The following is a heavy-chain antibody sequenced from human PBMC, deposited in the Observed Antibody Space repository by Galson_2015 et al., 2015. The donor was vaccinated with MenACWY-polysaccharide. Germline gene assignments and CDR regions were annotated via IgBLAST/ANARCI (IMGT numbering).Heavy chain of an antibody. Sequence: SLRLSCAASGFAFSRYDMNWVRQAPGKGLEWVSYISSSGQTRYYGDAVKGRLTISRDNAENSMYLQMNSLRVEDTALYYCARVPPRMAPGAFDVWGQGTLVTVS. CDR2: ISSSGQTR. V-gene: IGHV3-48*03. CDR1: GFAFSRYD. D-gene: IGHD5-24*01. CDR3: ARVPPRMAPGAFDV. J-gene: IGHJ3*01.